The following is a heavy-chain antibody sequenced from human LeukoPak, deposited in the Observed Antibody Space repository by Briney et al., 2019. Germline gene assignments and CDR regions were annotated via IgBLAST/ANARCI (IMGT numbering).Heavy chain of an antibody. D-gene: IGHD3-22*01. Sequence: GGSLRLSCAASGFTFSDYYMSWIRQAPGKGLEWVSYISSSGSTIYYAGSVKGRFTISRDNAKNSLYLQMNSLRAEDTAVYYCARAGGDTYYYDSSGYSVDYWGQGTLVTVSS. CDR1: GFTFSDYY. V-gene: IGHV3-11*01. CDR3: ARAGGDTYYYDSSGYSVDY. J-gene: IGHJ4*02. CDR2: ISSSGSTI.